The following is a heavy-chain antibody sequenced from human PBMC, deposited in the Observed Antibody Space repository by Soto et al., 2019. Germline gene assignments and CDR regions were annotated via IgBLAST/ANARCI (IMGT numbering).Heavy chain of an antibody. CDR2: IYHSGST. CDR3: AGGAVAGTSPAY. J-gene: IGHJ4*02. D-gene: IGHD6-19*01. V-gene: IGHV4-4*02. Sequence: QVQLQESGPGLVKPSGTLSLTCAVSSGSITSSNWWSWVRQPPGKGLEWIGEIYHSGSTNYNPSLKSRVTISVDKAKNVFSLKLSSVTDADTAMYYCAGGAVAGTSPAYWGQGTLVTVSS. CDR1: SGSITSSNW.